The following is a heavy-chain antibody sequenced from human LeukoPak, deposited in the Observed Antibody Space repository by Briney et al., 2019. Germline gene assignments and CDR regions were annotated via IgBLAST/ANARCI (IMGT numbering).Heavy chain of an antibody. D-gene: IGHD3-9*01. CDR2: MNPNSGYT. CDR3: ARGRQRYFDWLLSPQLYYYYGMDV. Sequence: ASVKVSCKDSGYTFTSYDINWLRQATGQGLEWMGWMNPNSGYTRYAQNFQGRVTKTINTSISTAYIALSSIGSEDTAVYFCARGRQRYFDWLLSPQLYYYYGMDVWGQGTTVTVSS. V-gene: IGHV1-8*01. CDR1: GYTFTSYD. J-gene: IGHJ6*02.